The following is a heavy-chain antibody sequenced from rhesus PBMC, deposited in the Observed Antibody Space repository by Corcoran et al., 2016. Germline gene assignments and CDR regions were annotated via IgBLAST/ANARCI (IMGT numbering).Heavy chain of an antibody. D-gene: IGHD3-3*01. CDR3: ARGYNIWTGYRFDY. Sequence: QVQLQESGPGLVKPSETLSLTCAVSGGSISNNFWSWVRQPPGKGLEGIGRISGGGGSTDYNPSLKSRVTVSRDTSKNHFSLNLNSVTAADTAVYYCARGYNIWTGYRFDYWGQGVLVTVSS. V-gene: IGHV4-173*01. J-gene: IGHJ4*01. CDR2: ISGGGGST. CDR1: GGSISNNF.